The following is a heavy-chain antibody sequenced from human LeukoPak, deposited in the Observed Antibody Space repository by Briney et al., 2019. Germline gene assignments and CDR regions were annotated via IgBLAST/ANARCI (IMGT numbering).Heavy chain of an antibody. CDR2: IYYSGST. Sequence: SETLSLTCTVSGGSISSYYWSWIRQPPGKGLEWIGYIYYSGSTNYNPSLKSQVTISVDTSKNQFSLKLSSVTAADTAVYYCARSYSPGPLAVAGPKDAFDIWGQGTMVTVSS. V-gene: IGHV4-59*01. CDR1: GGSISSYY. CDR3: ARSYSPGPLAVAGPKDAFDI. D-gene: IGHD6-19*01. J-gene: IGHJ3*02.